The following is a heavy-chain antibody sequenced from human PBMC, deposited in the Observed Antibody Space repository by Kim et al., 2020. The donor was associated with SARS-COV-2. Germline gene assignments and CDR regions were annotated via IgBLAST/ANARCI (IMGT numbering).Heavy chain of an antibody. V-gene: IGHV1-24*01. J-gene: IGHJ5*02. D-gene: IGHD3-3*01. CDR3: ATTSVFGVVIRWFDP. Sequence: QKFQGRVTMTEDTSTDTAYMELGSLRSEDTAVYYCATTSVFGVVIRWFDPWGQGTLVTVSS.